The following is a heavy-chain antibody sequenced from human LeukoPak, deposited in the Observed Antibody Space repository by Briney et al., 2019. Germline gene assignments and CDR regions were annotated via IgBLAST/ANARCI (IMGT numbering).Heavy chain of an antibody. Sequence: GGSLRLSCAASGFTFSNSWMSWVRQAPGKGLEWVANIKQDGSEKYYVDSVKGRFTISRDNAKNSLYLQMNSLRAEDTALYYCAKARTYGSGSYYKAEYFQHWGQGTLVTVSS. J-gene: IGHJ1*01. CDR3: AKARTYGSGSYYKAEYFQH. D-gene: IGHD3-10*01. V-gene: IGHV3-7*03. CDR1: GFTFSNSW. CDR2: IKQDGSEK.